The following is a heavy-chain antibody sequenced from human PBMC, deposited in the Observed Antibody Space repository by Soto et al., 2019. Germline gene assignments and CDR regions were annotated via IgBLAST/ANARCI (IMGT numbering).Heavy chain of an antibody. D-gene: IGHD6-19*01. V-gene: IGHV4-39*01. CDR1: GGSISSSSYY. CDR2: IYYSGST. Sequence: SETLSLTCTVSGGSISSSSYYWGWIRQPPGKGLEWIGSIYYSGSTYYNPSLKSRVTISVDTSKNQFSLKLSSVTAADTAVYYCASEGIAVAGPDTFDYWGQGTLVPVSS. CDR3: ASEGIAVAGPDTFDY. J-gene: IGHJ4*02.